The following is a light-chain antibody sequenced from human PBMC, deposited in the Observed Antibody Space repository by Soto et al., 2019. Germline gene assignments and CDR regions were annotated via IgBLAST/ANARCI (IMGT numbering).Light chain of an antibody. CDR3: QQHNNWPRT. V-gene: IGKV3-15*01. CDR1: QSVSTN. CDR2: GAS. J-gene: IGKJ1*01. Sequence: EIVMTQSPATLSLSPGERATLSCRASQSVSTNLAWYQQKPGQAPRLLSYGASARVTGIPARFSGSGSGTEFTLSISSLQSEDFAVYYCQQHNNWPRTFGQGTKVEVK.